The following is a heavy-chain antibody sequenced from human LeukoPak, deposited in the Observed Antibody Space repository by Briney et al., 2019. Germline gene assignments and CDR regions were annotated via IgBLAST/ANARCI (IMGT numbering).Heavy chain of an antibody. CDR3: ARPHYDFWSGYPV. Sequence: SETLSLTCAVYGGSFSGYYWSWIRQPPGKGLERIGEINHSGSTNYNPSLKSRVTISVDTSKNQFSLKLSSVTAADTAVYYCARPHYDFWSGYPVWGQGTTVTVSS. V-gene: IGHV4-34*01. CDR2: INHSGST. J-gene: IGHJ6*02. CDR1: GGSFSGYY. D-gene: IGHD3-3*01.